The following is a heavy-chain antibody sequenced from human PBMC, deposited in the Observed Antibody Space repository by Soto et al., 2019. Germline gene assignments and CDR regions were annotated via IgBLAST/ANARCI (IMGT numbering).Heavy chain of an antibody. V-gene: IGHV3-21*01. CDR1: GFTFISYS. CDR3: ARDFQLLLDY. CDR2: ISSSSSYI. J-gene: IGHJ4*02. D-gene: IGHD2-2*01. Sequence: GGSLRLSCAASGFTFISYSMNWVLQAPGKGLEWVSSISSSSSYIYYADSVKGRFTISRDNAKNSLYLQMNSLRAEDTAVYYCARDFQLLLDYWGQGTLVTVSS.